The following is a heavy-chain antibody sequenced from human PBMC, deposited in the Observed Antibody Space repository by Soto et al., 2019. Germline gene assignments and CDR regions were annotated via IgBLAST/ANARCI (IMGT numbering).Heavy chain of an antibody. CDR1: GGTFSSYA. V-gene: IGHV1-69*01. CDR3: ARGLNEPPEATTKT. J-gene: IGHJ5*02. D-gene: IGHD3-10*01. CDR2: IIPIFGTA. Sequence: QVQLVQSGAEVKKPGSSVKVSCKASGGTFSSYAISWVRQAPGQGLEWMGGIIPIFGTANYAQKFQGRVXXXXXXXXXXXXXXXXXXXXXXXAVYYCARGLNEPPEATTKTWGQGTLVTVSS.